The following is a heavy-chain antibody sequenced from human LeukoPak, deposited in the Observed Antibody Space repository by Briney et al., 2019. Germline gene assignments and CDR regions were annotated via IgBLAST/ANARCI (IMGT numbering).Heavy chain of an antibody. Sequence: GGSLRLSCAASGFTFSSYEMNWVRQAPGKGLEWVSYISSSGSTIYYADSVKGRFTISRDNAKNSLYLQMNSLRAEDTAVYYCARSSRVVVPAAISWFDPWGQGTLVTVSS. CDR1: GFTFSSYE. J-gene: IGHJ5*02. CDR2: ISSSGSTI. D-gene: IGHD2-2*01. CDR3: ARSSRVVVPAAISWFDP. V-gene: IGHV3-48*03.